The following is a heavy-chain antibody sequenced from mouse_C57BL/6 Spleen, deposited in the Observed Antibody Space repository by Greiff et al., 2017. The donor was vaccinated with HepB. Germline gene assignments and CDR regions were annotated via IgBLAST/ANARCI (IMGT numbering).Heavy chain of an antibody. V-gene: IGHV2-9-1*01. CDR3: ARIYYDYDAWFAY. Sequence: QVQLQQSGPGLVAPSQRLSITCTVSGFSFTSYAISWVRQPPGKGLEWLGVIWTGGGTNYNSALKSRLSISKDNSKSQVFLKMNSLQTDDTARYYCARIYYDYDAWFAYWGQGTLVTVSA. D-gene: IGHD2-4*01. J-gene: IGHJ3*01. CDR1: GFSFTSYA. CDR2: IWTGGGT.